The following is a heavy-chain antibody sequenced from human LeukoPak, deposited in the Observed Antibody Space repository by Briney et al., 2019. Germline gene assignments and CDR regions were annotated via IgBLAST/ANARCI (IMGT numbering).Heavy chain of an antibody. CDR2: IYYSGST. Sequence: SSETLSLTCTVSGGTISSYYWSWIRQPPGKGLEWIGYIYYSGSTNYNPSLKSRVTISVDTSKNQFSLKLSSVTAADTAVYYCARILRGVIVTSFDYWGQGILVTVSS. D-gene: IGHD3-10*01. V-gene: IGHV4-59*01. CDR1: GGTISSYY. CDR3: ARILRGVIVTSFDY. J-gene: IGHJ4*02.